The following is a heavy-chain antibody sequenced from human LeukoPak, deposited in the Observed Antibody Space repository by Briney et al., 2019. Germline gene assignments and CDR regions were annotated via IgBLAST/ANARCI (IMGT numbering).Heavy chain of an antibody. D-gene: IGHD3-10*01. CDR1: GYTFTSYY. CDR2: INPSGGST. J-gene: IGHJ4*02. Sequence: ASVKVSCKASGYTFTSYYMHWVRQAPGQGLEWMGIINPSGGSTSYAQKFQGRVTMTRDTSTSTVYMELSSLRSEDTAVYYCAREVSITPRNSITMVRGVPLFDYWGQGTLVTVSS. V-gene: IGHV1-46*01. CDR3: AREVSITPRNSITMVRGVPLFDY.